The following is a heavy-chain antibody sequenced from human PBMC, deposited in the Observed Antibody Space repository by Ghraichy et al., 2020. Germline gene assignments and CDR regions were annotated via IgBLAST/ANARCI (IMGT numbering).Heavy chain of an antibody. CDR3: AKDRGDAPWYVDY. CDR2: ISRSADSM. J-gene: IGHJ4*02. V-gene: IGHV3-48*02. CDR1: GFRFNSHA. Sequence: GESLNISCLASGFRFNSHAMNWVRQAPGKGLEWLSYISRSADSMYYADSVRGRFTISRDNARNSLYLEMNSLRDEDTAVYYCAKDRGDAPWYVDYWGQGTLVTVSS. D-gene: IGHD2-21*02.